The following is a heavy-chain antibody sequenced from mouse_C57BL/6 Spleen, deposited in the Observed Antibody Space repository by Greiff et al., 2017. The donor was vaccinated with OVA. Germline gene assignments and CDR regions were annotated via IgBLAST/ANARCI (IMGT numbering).Heavy chain of an antibody. Sequence: VQLKESGPELVKPGASVKISCKASGYSFTGYYMNWVKQSPEKSLEWIGEINPSTGGTTYNQKFKAKATLTVDKSSSTAYMQLKSLTSEDSAVYYCARGYYGHYFDYWGQRTTLTVSS. J-gene: IGHJ2*01. D-gene: IGHD1-1*02. CDR1: GYSFTGYY. CDR2: INPSTGGT. CDR3: ARGYYGHYFDY. V-gene: IGHV1-42*01.